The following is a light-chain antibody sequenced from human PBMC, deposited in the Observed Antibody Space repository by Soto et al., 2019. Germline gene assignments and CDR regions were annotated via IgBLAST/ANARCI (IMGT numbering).Light chain of an antibody. Sequence: QSALTQPASVSGSPGQSITISCTGTSGDIGGYNYVSWYQQHPGKAPKLLISEVTNRPSGVSNRFSGSKSGNTASLTISGRQAEDEADYYGSSYTTNITPVVFGGGTKLTVL. CDR2: EVT. J-gene: IGLJ2*01. CDR1: SGDIGGYNY. CDR3: SSYTTNITPVV. V-gene: IGLV2-14*01.